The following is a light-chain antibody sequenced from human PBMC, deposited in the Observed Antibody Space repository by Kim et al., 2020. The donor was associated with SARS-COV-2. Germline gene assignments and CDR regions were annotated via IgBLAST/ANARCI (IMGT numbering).Light chain of an antibody. Sequence: SVKLTCTLSSGHSTYTIAWHQQQPEKGPRYLMKVNSDGSHSKGDGIPDRFSGSSSGAERYLTISSLQSDDEADYYCQTWGTGFRMFGGGTQLTVL. CDR2: VNSDGSH. J-gene: IGLJ3*02. CDR1: SGHSTYT. CDR3: QTWGTGFRM. V-gene: IGLV4-69*01.